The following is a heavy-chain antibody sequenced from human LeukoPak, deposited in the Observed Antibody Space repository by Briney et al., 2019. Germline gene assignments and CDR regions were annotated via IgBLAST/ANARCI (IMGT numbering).Heavy chain of an antibody. V-gene: IGHV3-30-3*01. J-gene: IGHJ4*02. D-gene: IGHD1-26*01. CDR1: GFTFSSYA. CDR3: ARDESPVGGTDY. CDR2: ISYDGTNK. Sequence: GGSLRLSCAASGFTFSSYAMPWVRQAPGKGLEWVAIISYDGTNKYYAASVKGRFTISRDNSNNTVYLQMNSLTAEDTAVYYCARDESPVGGTDYWGQGTLVTVSS.